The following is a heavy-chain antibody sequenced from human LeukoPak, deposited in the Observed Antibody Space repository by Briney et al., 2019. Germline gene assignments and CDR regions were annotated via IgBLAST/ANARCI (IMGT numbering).Heavy chain of an antibody. Sequence: SETLSLTCTASGDSITSSSYYWSWIRQHPGKGLEWIGYIYYSGSTYYNPSLKSRVTISVDTSKNQFSLKLSSVTAADTAVYYCATDSAAAGIFNYWGQGTLVTVSS. CDR2: IYYSGST. V-gene: IGHV4-31*03. CDR3: ATDSAAAGIFNY. D-gene: IGHD6-13*01. CDR1: GDSITSSSYY. J-gene: IGHJ4*02.